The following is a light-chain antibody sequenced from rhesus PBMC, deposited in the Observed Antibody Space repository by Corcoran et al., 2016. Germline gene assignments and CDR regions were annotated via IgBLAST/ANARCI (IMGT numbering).Light chain of an antibody. J-gene: IGKJ2*01. Sequence: DIQMTQSPSSLSASVGDKVTITCRASQGISSWLAWYQQKPGKAPKLLIYQTASLQSGVPSRFSGSGSGTDFRLTISSLKPEDVATYYCQQYNSAPYSFGQGTKVEIK. V-gene: IGKV1-21*01. CDR1: QGISSW. CDR2: QTA. CDR3: QQYNSAPYS.